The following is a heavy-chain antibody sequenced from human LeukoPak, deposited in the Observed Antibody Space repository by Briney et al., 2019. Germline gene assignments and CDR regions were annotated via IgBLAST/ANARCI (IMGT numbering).Heavy chain of an antibody. J-gene: IGHJ1*01. Sequence: SETLSLTCAVYGGSFSGYYWSWIRQPPGKGLEWIGEINHSGSTNYNPSLKSRVTISVDTSKNQFSLKLSSVTAADTAVYCCAREGAVAGWYFQHWGQGTLVTVSS. CDR2: INHSGST. V-gene: IGHV4-34*01. D-gene: IGHD6-19*01. CDR3: AREGAVAGWYFQH. CDR1: GGSFSGYY.